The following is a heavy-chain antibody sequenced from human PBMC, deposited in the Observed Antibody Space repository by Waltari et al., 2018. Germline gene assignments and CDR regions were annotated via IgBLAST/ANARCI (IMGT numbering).Heavy chain of an antibody. Sequence: EVQLVESGGGLVKPGGSLRLSCAASGFTFSSYSMNWVRQAPGKGLEWVSSISSSSSYRYYADAVKGRFTISRDNAKNSLYLQMNSLRAEDTAVYYCARDLTGLFDYWGQGTLVTVSS. CDR1: GFTFSSYS. D-gene: IGHD3-10*01. V-gene: IGHV3-21*01. CDR2: ISSSSSYR. CDR3: ARDLTGLFDY. J-gene: IGHJ4*02.